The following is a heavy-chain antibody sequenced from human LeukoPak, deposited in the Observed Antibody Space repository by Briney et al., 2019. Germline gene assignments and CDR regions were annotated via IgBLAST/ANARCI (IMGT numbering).Heavy chain of an antibody. CDR3: AKVRWGNDNALDS. V-gene: IGHV3-30*18. J-gene: IGHJ4*02. CDR2: ISHDGSNK. D-gene: IGHD7-27*01. CDR1: GFPFSDYG. Sequence: GGSLRLSCAASGFPFSDYGMYWVRQAPGKGLEWLAVISHDGSNKYYADSVKGRITISRDNSMNTLYLQMNSLRAEDTAVYYCAKVRWGNDNALDSWGQGTLVTGSS.